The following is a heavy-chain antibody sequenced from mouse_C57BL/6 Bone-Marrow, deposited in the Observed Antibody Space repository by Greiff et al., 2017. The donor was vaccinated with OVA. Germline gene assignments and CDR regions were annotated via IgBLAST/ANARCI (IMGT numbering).Heavy chain of an antibody. J-gene: IGHJ1*03. Sequence: DVKLVESGGGLVKPGGSLKLSCAASGFTFSSYAMSWVRLTPEKRLEWVATISDGGSYTYYPDNVKGRFTISRDNAKNNLYLQMSHLKSEDTAMYYWAREWIYYGSSHWYFDVWGTGTTVTVSS. V-gene: IGHV5-4*01. CDR3: AREWIYYGSSHWYFDV. CDR2: ISDGGSYT. D-gene: IGHD1-1*01. CDR1: GFTFSSYA.